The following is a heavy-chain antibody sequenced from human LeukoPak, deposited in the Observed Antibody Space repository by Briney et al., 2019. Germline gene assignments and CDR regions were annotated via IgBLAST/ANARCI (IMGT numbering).Heavy chain of an antibody. CDR3: AKKYSSTWYAFDI. CDR2: ISASGGST. Sequence: TGGSLRLSCAASGFTFSSYAVNWVRQAPGKGLEWVSGISASGGSTHYADSVKGRFTISRDNSRNTLDLQMSSLRAEDTALYYCAKKYSSTWYAFDIWGQGTMVTVSS. D-gene: IGHD6-13*01. V-gene: IGHV3-23*01. J-gene: IGHJ3*02. CDR1: GFTFSSYA.